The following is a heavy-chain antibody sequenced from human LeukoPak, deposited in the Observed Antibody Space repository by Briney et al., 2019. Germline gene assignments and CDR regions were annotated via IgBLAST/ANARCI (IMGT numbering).Heavy chain of an antibody. CDR3: ARDLDDILFYY. CDR1: GGSISSYY. CDR2: IYYSGST. Sequence: AETLSLTCTVSGGSISSYYWSWIRQPPGKGLEWIGYIYYSGSTNYNPSLKSRVTISVDTSKNQFSLKLSSVTAADTAVYYCARDLDDILFYYWGQGTLVTVTS. J-gene: IGHJ4*02. V-gene: IGHV4-59*01. D-gene: IGHD3-9*01.